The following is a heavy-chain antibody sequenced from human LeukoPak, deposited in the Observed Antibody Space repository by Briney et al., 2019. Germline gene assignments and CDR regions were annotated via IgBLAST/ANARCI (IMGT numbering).Heavy chain of an antibody. CDR1: GYTFTSYG. CDR2: SSGYNGNT. CDR3: ARGNYCSGGSCYDGAFDY. D-gene: IGHD2-15*01. Sequence: GASVKVSCKASGYTFTSYGISWVRQAPGQGLEWMGWSSGYNGNTNYAQKLQGRVTTTTDTSTSTAYMELRSLRSDDTAVYYCARGNYCSGGSCYDGAFDYWGQGTLVTVSS. J-gene: IGHJ4*02. V-gene: IGHV1-18*01.